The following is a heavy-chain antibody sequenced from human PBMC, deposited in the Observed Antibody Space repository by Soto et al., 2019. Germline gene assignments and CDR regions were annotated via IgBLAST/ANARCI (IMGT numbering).Heavy chain of an antibody. J-gene: IGHJ4*02. CDR3: AAGDSSGYYGG. Sequence: SEKVSCKASGFIFTSSSVQWVRQARGQRLEWIGWITVGTGNTNYAQKFQERVTITRDMSTSTAYMELSNLRSEDTAVYYCAAGDSSGYYGGWGQGTQVTVSS. CDR2: ITVGTGNT. V-gene: IGHV1-58*01. CDR1: GFIFTSSS. D-gene: IGHD3-22*01.